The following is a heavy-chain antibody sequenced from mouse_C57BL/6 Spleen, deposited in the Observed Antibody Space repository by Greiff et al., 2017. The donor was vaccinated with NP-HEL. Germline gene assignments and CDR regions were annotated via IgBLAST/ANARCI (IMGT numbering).Heavy chain of an antibody. D-gene: IGHD1-1*01. Sequence: VHVQQSGAELVKPGASVKMSCTASGFNIKDYYMHWVKQRTEQGLEWIGWIDPEDGETKYAPKFKGKATITADTSSNTAYLQLSSLTSEDTADYYGVAGHGSDAIDYWGQGTSVTVSS. CDR2: IDPEDGET. V-gene: IGHV14-2*01. J-gene: IGHJ4*01. CDR3: VAGHGSDAIDY. CDR1: GFNIKDYY.